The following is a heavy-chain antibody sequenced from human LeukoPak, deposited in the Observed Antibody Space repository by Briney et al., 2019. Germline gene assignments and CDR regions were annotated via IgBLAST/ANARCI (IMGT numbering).Heavy chain of an antibody. CDR1: GFTVSSNY. J-gene: IGHJ5*02. Sequence: GGSLRLSCAASGFTVSSNYMNWVRQAPGKGLEWVSVIYSGGNTYYADSVKGRFTISRDNAKNSLYLQMNSLRAEDTAVYYCARDPSSGWYLKGWFDPWGQGTLVTVSS. CDR2: IYSGGNT. V-gene: IGHV3-53*01. D-gene: IGHD6-19*01. CDR3: ARDPSSGWYLKGWFDP.